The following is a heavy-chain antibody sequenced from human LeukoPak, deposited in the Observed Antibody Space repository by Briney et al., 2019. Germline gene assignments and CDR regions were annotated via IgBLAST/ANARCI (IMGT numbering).Heavy chain of an antibody. Sequence: GSLRLSCAASGFTFSSYGISWVRQPPGKGLEWIGEFNHSGSTNYNPSLKSRVTISVDTSKNQFSLKLTSVTAADTAVYYCARVRLPPYYYYYYYMDVWGKGTTVTVSS. V-gene: IGHV4-34*01. J-gene: IGHJ6*03. CDR1: GFTFSSYG. CDR2: FNHSGST. D-gene: IGHD5-18*01. CDR3: ARVRLPPYYYYYYYMDV.